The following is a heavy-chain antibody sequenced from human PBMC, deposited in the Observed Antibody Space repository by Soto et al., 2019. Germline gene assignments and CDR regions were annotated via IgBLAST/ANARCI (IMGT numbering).Heavy chain of an antibody. CDR3: AKDPGTAMDPFDY. D-gene: IGHD5-18*01. Sequence: EVQLLESGGGLVQPGGSLRLSCAASGCNFSSYAMSWVRQAPGKGLEWVSAISGSGGSTYYADSVKGRFTISRDNSKNTLYLQMNSLRAEDTAVYYCAKDPGTAMDPFDYWGQGTLVTVSS. CDR2: ISGSGGST. CDR1: GCNFSSYA. V-gene: IGHV3-23*01. J-gene: IGHJ4*02.